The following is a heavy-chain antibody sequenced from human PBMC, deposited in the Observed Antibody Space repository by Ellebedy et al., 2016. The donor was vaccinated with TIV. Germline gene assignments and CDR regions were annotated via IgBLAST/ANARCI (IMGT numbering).Heavy chain of an antibody. Sequence: GGSQRLSCAASGFTFSTHGMHWVRQAPGKGLVWVAVISSDGSDKYYADSVKGRFTISRDNSKNTLYVQMNSLRTEDTAMYYCARDSGYTRNWDVGAYWGQGTLVTVSS. CDR1: GFTFSTHG. V-gene: IGHV3-30*03. D-gene: IGHD5-12*01. CDR2: ISSDGSDK. J-gene: IGHJ4*02. CDR3: ARDSGYTRNWDVGAY.